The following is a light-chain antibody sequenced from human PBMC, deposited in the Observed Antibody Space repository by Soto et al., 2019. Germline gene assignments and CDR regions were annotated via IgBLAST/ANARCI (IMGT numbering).Light chain of an antibody. Sequence: EIVLTQSPATLSLSPGERATLSCRASQSVSSYLAWYQQKPGQAPRLLIYDASNRATGIPARFSSSGSGTDFTLTISSLEPEDFAVYYCQQRSNWPRSLTFGGGTKVEIK. CDR1: QSVSSY. J-gene: IGKJ4*01. CDR2: DAS. V-gene: IGKV3-11*01. CDR3: QQRSNWPRSLT.